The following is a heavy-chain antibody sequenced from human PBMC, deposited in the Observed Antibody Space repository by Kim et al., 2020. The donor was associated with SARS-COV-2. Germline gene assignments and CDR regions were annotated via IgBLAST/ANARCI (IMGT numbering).Heavy chain of an antibody. CDR1: GGTFSSYA. CDR2: IIPIFGTA. V-gene: IGHV1-69*13. Sequence: SVKVSCKASGGTFSSYAISWVRQVPGQGLEWMGGIIPIFGTANYAQKFQGRVTITADESTSTAYMELSSLRSEDTAVYYCARDRYDLATYYYYGMDVWGQGTTVTVSS. J-gene: IGHJ6*02. D-gene: IGHD3-3*01. CDR3: ARDRYDLATYYYYGMDV.